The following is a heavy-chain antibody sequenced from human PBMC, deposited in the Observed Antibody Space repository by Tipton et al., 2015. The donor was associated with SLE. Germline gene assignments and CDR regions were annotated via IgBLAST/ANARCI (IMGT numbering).Heavy chain of an antibody. J-gene: IGHJ4*02. CDR2: IYYTGNT. CDR3: ARDEYRYDGTGYHLLGHFDY. Sequence: TLSLTCSVSGGSFSATNYYWGWVRQPPGKGLEWIGNIYYTGNTFYNPSLKSRVTISVDTSKNQFSLKLSSVTAADTAVYYCARDEYRYDGTGYHLLGHFDYWGQGTLVTVSS. CDR1: GGSFSATNYY. D-gene: IGHD3-22*01. V-gene: IGHV4-39*07.